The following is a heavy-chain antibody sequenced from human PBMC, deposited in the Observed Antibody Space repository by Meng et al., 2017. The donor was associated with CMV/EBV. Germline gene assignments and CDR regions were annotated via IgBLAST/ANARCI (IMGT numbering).Heavy chain of an antibody. CDR1: GDSVSSNRAA. CDR3: ARDKGMVELGSWFDP. V-gene: IGHV6-1*01. J-gene: IGHJ5*02. CDR2: TYYRSKWYN. Sequence: QVHLKQAGPGPVTPSQTLPLTRAISGDSVSSNRAAWNWIRQSPSRGLEWLGRTYYRSKWYNDYAVSVKSRITINPDTSKNQFSLQLNSVTPEDTAVYYCARDKGMVELGSWFDPWGQGTLVTVSS. D-gene: IGHD2-15*01.